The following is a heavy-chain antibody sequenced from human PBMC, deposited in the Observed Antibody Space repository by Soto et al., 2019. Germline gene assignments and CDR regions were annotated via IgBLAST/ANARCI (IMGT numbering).Heavy chain of an antibody. CDR1: GYTFTSYD. V-gene: IGHV1-8*01. Sequence: GASVKVSCKASGYTFTSYDINWVRQATGQGLEWMGWMNPNSGNTGYAQKFQGRVTMTRNTSISTAYMELNSLRSEDPAVYYCARLSNYVVEDYYYGMDVWGQGTTVTVSS. D-gene: IGHD4-4*01. CDR2: MNPNSGNT. CDR3: ARLSNYVVEDYYYGMDV. J-gene: IGHJ6*02.